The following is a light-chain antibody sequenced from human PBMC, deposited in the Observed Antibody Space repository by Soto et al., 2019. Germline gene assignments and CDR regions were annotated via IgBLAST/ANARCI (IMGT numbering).Light chain of an antibody. CDR2: DAS. CDR1: QSISRW. Sequence: DIPMTQSPSTLSASVGDRVTITCRASQSISRWLAWYQQKPGKAPKLLIFDASTLESGVPSRFSGSGSGTEFTLTISSLQPDDFATYYCQQNTQTFGRGTKVEVK. J-gene: IGKJ1*01. CDR3: QQNTQT. V-gene: IGKV1-5*01.